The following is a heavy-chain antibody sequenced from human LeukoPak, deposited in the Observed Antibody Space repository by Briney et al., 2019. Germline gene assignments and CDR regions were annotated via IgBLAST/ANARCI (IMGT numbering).Heavy chain of an antibody. CDR1: GYTFTGYY. CDR3: AREGYCSGGSCYGNAFXI. Sequence: GASVKVSCKASGYTFTGYYMHWVRQAPGQGLEWMGWINPNSGGTNYAQKFQGRVTMTRDTSVSTAYMELSRLRSDDTAVYYCAREGYCSGGSCYGNAFXIXXXXTMVTVSX. D-gene: IGHD2-15*01. V-gene: IGHV1-2*02. CDR2: INPNSGGT. J-gene: IGHJ3*02.